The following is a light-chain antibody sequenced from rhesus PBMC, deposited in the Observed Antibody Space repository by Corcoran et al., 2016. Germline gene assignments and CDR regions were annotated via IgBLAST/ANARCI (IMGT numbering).Light chain of an antibody. V-gene: IGKV1-36*02. CDR1: QGISDY. Sequence: DIQMTQSPSSLPASVGDSVTITCRASQGISDYFSWYQQKPGKPPIRLIYAASRLESGVPSRFSGSGSGTEFTLTISCLQYEDFAAYYCLQGYTTPYSFGQGTKVEI. CDR3: LQGYTTPYS. J-gene: IGKJ2*01. CDR2: AAS.